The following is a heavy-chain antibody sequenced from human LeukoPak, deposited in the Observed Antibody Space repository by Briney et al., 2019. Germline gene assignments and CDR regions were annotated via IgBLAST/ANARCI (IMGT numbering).Heavy chain of an antibody. CDR1: GFTFSSYG. CDR2: IRYDGSNK. CDR3: AKDRPRIAVAGTSYFDY. J-gene: IGHJ4*02. Sequence: GRSLRLSCAASGFTFSSYGMHWVRQAPGKGLEWVAFIRYDGSNKYYADSVKGRFTISRDNSKNTLYLQMNSLRAEDTAVYYCAKDRPRIAVAGTSYFDYWGQGTLVTVSS. V-gene: IGHV3-30*02. D-gene: IGHD6-19*01.